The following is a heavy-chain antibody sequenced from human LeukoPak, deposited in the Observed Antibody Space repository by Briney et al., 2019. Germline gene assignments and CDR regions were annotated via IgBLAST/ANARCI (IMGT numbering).Heavy chain of an antibody. V-gene: IGHV3-7*01. Sequence: QSGGSLRLSCAASAFTFSSYWMSWVRQAPGKGLEWVANIKQDGSEKYYVDSVKGRFTISRDNAKNSLYLQMNSLRAEDTAVYYCARGHRGYSYPFDYWGQGTLVTVSS. CDR1: AFTFSSYW. D-gene: IGHD5-18*01. CDR2: IKQDGSEK. J-gene: IGHJ4*02. CDR3: ARGHRGYSYPFDY.